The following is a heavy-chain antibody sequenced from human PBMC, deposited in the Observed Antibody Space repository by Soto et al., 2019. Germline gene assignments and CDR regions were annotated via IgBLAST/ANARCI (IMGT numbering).Heavy chain of an antibody. Sequence: QVQLVESGGGLVKPGGSLRLSCAASGFTFNDHYLTWIRQAPGKGLEWVSFISSDSIYTNYADSVKGRFTISRDNAKNILYLQMSSLRVEDTAVYYCARDSTGSGLDYGMDVWGQGTTVAVSS. V-gene: IGHV3-11*06. CDR3: ARDSTGSGLDYGMDV. CDR1: GFTFNDHY. J-gene: IGHJ6*02. CDR2: ISSDSIYT. D-gene: IGHD3-10*01.